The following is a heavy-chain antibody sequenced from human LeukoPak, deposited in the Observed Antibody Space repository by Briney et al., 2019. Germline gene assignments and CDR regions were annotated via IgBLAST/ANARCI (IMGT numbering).Heavy chain of an antibody. CDR1: GFTFSSYG. D-gene: IGHD3-10*01. Sequence: GRSLRLSCAASGFTFSSYGMHWVRQAPGKGLEWVAVISYNGSNKYYADSVKGRFTISRDNSKNTLYLQMNSLRAEDTAVYYCAKGTYYYGSTESTGSWYFDLWGRGTLVTVSS. V-gene: IGHV3-30*18. CDR2: ISYNGSNK. J-gene: IGHJ2*01. CDR3: AKGTYYYGSTESTGSWYFDL.